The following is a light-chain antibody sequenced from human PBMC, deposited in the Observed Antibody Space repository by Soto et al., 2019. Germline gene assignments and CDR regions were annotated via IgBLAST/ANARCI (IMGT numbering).Light chain of an antibody. V-gene: IGKV3-20*01. CDR1: QRISSN. CDR3: QQYGSSLGVT. J-gene: IGKJ4*01. CDR2: DAS. Sequence: EIVMTQSPATLSVSPGEGATLSCRASQRISSNLAWYQQKPGQAPRLLISDASNRATGIPARFSGSGSGTDFTLTISRLEPEDFAVYYCQQYGSSLGVTFGGGTKVDIK.